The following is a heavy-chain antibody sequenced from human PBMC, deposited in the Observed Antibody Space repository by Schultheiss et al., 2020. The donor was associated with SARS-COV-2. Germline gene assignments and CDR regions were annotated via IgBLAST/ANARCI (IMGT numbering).Heavy chain of an antibody. CDR3: ARVTEDRAYYYYGMDV. Sequence: GGSLRLSCAASGFTFSSYAMSWVRQAPGKGLEWVSGIYSSGGTTYYAGSVKGRFTISRDNSKNTLYLQMNSLRAEDTAVYYCARVTEDRAYYYYGMDVWGQGATVTVSS. V-gene: IGHV3-23*01. J-gene: IGHJ6*02. CDR2: IYSSGGTT. CDR1: GFTFSSYA. D-gene: IGHD2-15*01.